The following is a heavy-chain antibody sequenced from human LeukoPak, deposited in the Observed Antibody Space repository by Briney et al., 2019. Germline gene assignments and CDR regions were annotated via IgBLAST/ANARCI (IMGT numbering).Heavy chain of an antibody. CDR2: IYHSGNT. CDR1: GYSISSGYY. V-gene: IGHV4-38-2*01. Sequence: SETLSLTCAVSGYSISSGYYWGWIRQPPGKGLEWIGSIYHSGNTYYNPSLKSRVTISVVTSKNQFFLKVTSVTAADAAVYYCARPKYGDAAYFALWGRGALVTVSS. CDR3: ARPKYGDAAYFAL. J-gene: IGHJ2*01. D-gene: IGHD4-17*01.